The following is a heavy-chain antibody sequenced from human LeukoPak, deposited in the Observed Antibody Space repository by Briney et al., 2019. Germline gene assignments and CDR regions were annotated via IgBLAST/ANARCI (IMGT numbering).Heavy chain of an antibody. CDR1: GFTFSDYY. Sequence: PGGSLRLSCAASGFTFSDYYMSWIRQAPGKGLEWVSYISSSGSTIYYADSVKGRFTISRDNAKSSLYLQMNSLRAEDTAVYYCARAPATNEWRCMDYWGQGTLVTVSS. CDR2: ISSSGSTI. V-gene: IGHV3-11*04. CDR3: ARAPATNEWRCMDY. J-gene: IGHJ4*02. D-gene: IGHD2-8*02.